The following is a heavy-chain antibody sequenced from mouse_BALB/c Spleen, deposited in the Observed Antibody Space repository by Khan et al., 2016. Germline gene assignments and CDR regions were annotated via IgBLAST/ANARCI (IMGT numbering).Heavy chain of an antibody. CDR3: SSDYDGFAY. Sequence: QVPLPASGPGLVAPSQSLSITCTVSGFSLTGYGVNWVRQPPGKGLEWLGKIWGDGRTDYNSALKSRVSISKDNSKSQVFLKMNSLQTDDTANYYCSSDYDGFAYWGQGTLVIVSA. CDR1: GFSLTGYG. V-gene: IGHV2-6-7*01. D-gene: IGHD2-12*01. CDR2: IWGDGRT. J-gene: IGHJ3*01.